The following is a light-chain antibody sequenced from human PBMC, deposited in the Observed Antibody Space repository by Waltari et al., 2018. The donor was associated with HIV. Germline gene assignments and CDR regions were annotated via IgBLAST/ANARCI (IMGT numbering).Light chain of an antibody. CDR1: TSTPSFAS. CDR3: AAWSDISNSWV. V-gene: IGLV1-47*01. J-gene: IGLJ3*02. CDR2: DIS. Sequence: QSVFTQPPPASPTPVQRVTIPCSGTTSTPSFASPYWYQQFPGAAPRLLLYDISHRPSGVPDRFSGSKSGTSASLAISTLQSEDEALYYCAAWSDISNSWVFGGGTRLTVL.